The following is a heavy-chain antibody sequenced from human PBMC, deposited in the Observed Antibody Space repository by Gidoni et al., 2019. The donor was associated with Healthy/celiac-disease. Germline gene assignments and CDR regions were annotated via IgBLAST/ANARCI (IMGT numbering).Heavy chain of an antibody. CDR3: ARGKEYDILTGVTPLGYYGMDV. CDR1: GYTFTSYG. V-gene: IGHV1-18*01. Sequence: QVQLVQSGAEVKKPGASVKVSCKASGYTFTSYGLSWVRQAPGQGLEWMGWISAYNGNTNYAQKLQGRVTMTTDTATSTAHMELRGLRSDDTAVYYCARGKEYDILTGVTPLGYYGMDVWGQGTTVTVSS. D-gene: IGHD3-9*01. J-gene: IGHJ6*02. CDR2: ISAYNGNT.